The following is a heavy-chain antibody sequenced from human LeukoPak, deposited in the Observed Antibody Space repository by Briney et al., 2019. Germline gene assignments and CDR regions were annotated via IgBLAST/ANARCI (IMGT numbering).Heavy chain of an antibody. CDR2: INHSGST. CDR1: GGSFSGYY. D-gene: IGHD2-2*01. V-gene: IGHV4-34*01. J-gene: IGHJ4*02. CDR3: ARGITSRPLGY. Sequence: SETLSLTCAVYGGSFSGYYWSWIRQPPGKGLEWIGEINHSGSTSYNPSLKSRVTISVDTSKNQFSLKLSSVTAADTAVYYCARGITSRPLGYWGQGTLVTVSS.